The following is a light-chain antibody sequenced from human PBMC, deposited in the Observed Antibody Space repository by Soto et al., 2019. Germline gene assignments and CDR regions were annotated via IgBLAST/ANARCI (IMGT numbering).Light chain of an antibody. CDR3: ETRDSNTHKGV. V-gene: IGLV4-60*03. Sequence: QPVLTQSSSASASLGSSVKLTCTLSSGHSSYIIAWHQQQPGKAPRFLMKLEGSGSYNKGSGVPDRFSGSSSGADRYLSISNLQSEDEADYYCETRDSNTHKGVFGGGTQLTVL. CDR2: LEGSGSY. CDR1: SGHSSYI. J-gene: IGLJ7*01.